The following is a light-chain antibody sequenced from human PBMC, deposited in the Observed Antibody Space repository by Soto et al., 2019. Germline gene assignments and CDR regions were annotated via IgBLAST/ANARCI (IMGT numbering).Light chain of an antibody. CDR2: GAS. J-gene: IGKJ3*01. V-gene: IGKV3-20*01. CDR1: QRVSSSY. Sequence: EIVVTQSPGTLSLSPGERATLSCRASQRVSSSYLAWYQQKPGQAPRLLIYGASSRATVIPDRFSGSGSGPAFTLTIRRREPEDFAVYYCQQYGSPIFTFGPGTKVDIK. CDR3: QQYGSPIFT.